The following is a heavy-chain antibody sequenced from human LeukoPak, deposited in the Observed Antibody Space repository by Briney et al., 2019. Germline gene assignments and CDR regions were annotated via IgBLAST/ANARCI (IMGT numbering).Heavy chain of an antibody. D-gene: IGHD3-22*01. CDR1: GGSISSYY. Sequence: SETLSLTCTVSGGSISSYYWSWIRQPPGKGLEWSGYIYYSGSTNYNPSLKSRVTISLDTSKNQFSLRLSSVTAADAAVYYCARDDYYDSSAIFDYWGQGTLVTVSS. CDR3: ARDDYYDSSAIFDY. V-gene: IGHV4-59*01. CDR2: IYYSGST. J-gene: IGHJ4*02.